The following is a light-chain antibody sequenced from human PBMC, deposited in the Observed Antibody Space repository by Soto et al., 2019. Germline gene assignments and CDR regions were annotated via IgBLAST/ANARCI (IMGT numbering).Light chain of an antibody. CDR3: QSYDSSLSGSLV. Sequence: QSVLTQPPSVSGAPGQRVTISCTGSSSNIGAGYDVHWYQQLPGTAPKLLIYGNSNRPSGVPDRFSGSKSGTSASLAITGLQGEDEADYYCQSYDSSLSGSLVFGGGTKVTVL. CDR1: SSNIGAGYD. V-gene: IGLV1-40*01. J-gene: IGLJ2*01. CDR2: GNS.